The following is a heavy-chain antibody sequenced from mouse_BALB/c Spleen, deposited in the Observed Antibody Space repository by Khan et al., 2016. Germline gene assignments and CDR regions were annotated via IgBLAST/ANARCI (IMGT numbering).Heavy chain of an antibody. CDR2: ITYSGTT. Sequence: EVQLQESGPGLVKPSQSLSLTCTVTGYSITSDYAWNWIRQFPGNKLEWMGYITYSGTTNYNPSLKSRISITREKSKNQFFLQLNSVTTADTATYCCARWLDAMDYWGPGTSVTVSS. CDR1: GYSITSDYA. V-gene: IGHV3-2*02. D-gene: IGHD2-2*01. CDR3: ARWLDAMDY. J-gene: IGHJ4*01.